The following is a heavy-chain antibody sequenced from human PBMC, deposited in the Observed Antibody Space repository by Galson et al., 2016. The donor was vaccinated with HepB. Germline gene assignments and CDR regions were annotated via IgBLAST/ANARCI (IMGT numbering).Heavy chain of an antibody. CDR2: ISSSSNDI. CDR3: VRNPISSGYSHYYFDT. CDR1: GFPLSGNA. Sequence: SLRLSCAASGFPLSGNAMNWVRQAPGKGLEWISCISSSSNDIYYADSVKGRFTISRDNQLKSAYLQMNSLQHEDTAVYYFVRNPISSGYSHYYFDTWGQGTLVTVSS. J-gene: IGHJ4*02. V-gene: IGHV3-48*02. D-gene: IGHD3-22*01.